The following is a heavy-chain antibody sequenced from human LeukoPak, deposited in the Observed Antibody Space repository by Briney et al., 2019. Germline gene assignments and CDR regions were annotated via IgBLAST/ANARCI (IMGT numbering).Heavy chain of an antibody. V-gene: IGHV1-2*02. CDR2: INPNSGGT. J-gene: IGHJ3*02. CDR3: ARDGATHDAFDI. D-gene: IGHD1-26*01. CDR1: GYTFTGYY. Sequence: ASVKVSCKASGYTFTGYYMHWVRQAPGQGLEWMGWINPNSGGTNYAQKFQGRVTITTDESTSTAYMELSSLRSEDTAVYYCARDGATHDAFDIWGQGTMVTVSS.